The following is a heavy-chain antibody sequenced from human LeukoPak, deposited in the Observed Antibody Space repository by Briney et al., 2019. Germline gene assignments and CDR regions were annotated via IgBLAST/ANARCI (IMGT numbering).Heavy chain of an antibody. J-gene: IGHJ6*03. D-gene: IGHD5-12*01. Sequence: GGSLRLSCEASGFILNTYGMHWVRQAPGKGLEWVAFIRHDGSDKYYAESVKGRFTLSRDDSKNTLYIEMNSLRPEDTAIYYCAKAAISGNGGFGLARRDHSYKDVWGNGTPVIISS. V-gene: IGHV3-30*02. CDR1: GFILNTYG. CDR3: AKAAISGNGGFGLARRDHSYKDV. CDR2: IRHDGSDK.